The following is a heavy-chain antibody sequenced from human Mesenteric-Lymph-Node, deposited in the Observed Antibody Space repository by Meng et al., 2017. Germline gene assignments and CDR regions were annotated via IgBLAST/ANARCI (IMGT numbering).Heavy chain of an antibody. CDR3: ARDLPGGTKGTWLDL. Sequence: GDSGTEVKTLGASVKVSCKASGYIFNNYGVSWVRQAPGQGPEWMGWISAYNGNTNYAQNFQGRFTMTTDTSTSTAYMELRSLRSDDTAVYYCARDLPGGTKGTWLDLWGQGTLVTVSS. D-gene: IGHD1-14*01. J-gene: IGHJ5*02. CDR1: GYIFNNYG. V-gene: IGHV1-18*01. CDR2: ISAYNGNT.